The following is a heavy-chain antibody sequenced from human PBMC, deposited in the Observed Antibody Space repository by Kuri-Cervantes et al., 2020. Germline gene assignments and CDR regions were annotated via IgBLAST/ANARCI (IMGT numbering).Heavy chain of an antibody. V-gene: IGHV3-53*04. J-gene: IGHJ4*02. CDR2: IYSDGRT. CDR3: ARGGSLSNSYYRYYFDF. Sequence: GGSLRLSCAASGFTISNNYVSWVRQAPGKGLEWVSVIYSDGRTYYGDSVKGRFTISRHKSKNTLFLQMDSVRVEDTAVYYCARGGSLSNSYYRYYFDFWGQGTLVTVSS. D-gene: IGHD1-26*01. CDR1: GFTISNNY.